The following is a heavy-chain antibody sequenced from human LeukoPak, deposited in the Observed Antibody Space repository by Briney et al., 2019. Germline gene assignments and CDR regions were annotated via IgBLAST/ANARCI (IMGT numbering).Heavy chain of an antibody. Sequence: SQTLSLTCAISGDSVSSNSVTWNWIRQSPSRGLEWLGRTYYRSTWYNDYAVSVRGRITVNPDTSKNQFSLHLNSVTPEDTAVYYCARRQTQYDCFDPWGQGILVTVSS. CDR2: TYYRSTWYN. CDR1: GDSVSSNSVT. V-gene: IGHV6-1*01. D-gene: IGHD2-2*01. J-gene: IGHJ5*02. CDR3: ARRQTQYDCFDP.